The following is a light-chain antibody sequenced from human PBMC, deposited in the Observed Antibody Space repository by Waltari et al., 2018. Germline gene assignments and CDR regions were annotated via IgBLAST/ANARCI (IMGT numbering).Light chain of an antibody. CDR3: SSYTSSITSI. J-gene: IGLJ2*01. CDR2: DVN. Sequence: QSALTQPASVSGSPGQSITISCTGTSSDIGSYNFVSWYQQHLGQAPKLIIYDVNSRPSGVSNRFSGSKSGNTASLTISGLQAEDEADYYCSSYTSSITSIFGGGTKLTVL. V-gene: IGLV2-14*03. CDR1: SSDIGSYNF.